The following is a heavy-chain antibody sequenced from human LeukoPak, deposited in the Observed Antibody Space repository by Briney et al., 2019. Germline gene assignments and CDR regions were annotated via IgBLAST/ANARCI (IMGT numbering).Heavy chain of an antibody. J-gene: IGHJ4*02. CDR3: VKVAKYYYGSETYYFFEH. CDR1: GFSFTTYW. V-gene: IGHV3-7*01. D-gene: IGHD3-10*01. Sequence: GGSLRLSCAASGFSFTTYWMSWVRQSPGKGLEWVANINQDGTEKYYVASVTGRFTIYRDNAKNSLYLQMNSLRVEDTAIYYCVKVAKYYYGSETYYFFEHWGQGTPVTASS. CDR2: INQDGTEK.